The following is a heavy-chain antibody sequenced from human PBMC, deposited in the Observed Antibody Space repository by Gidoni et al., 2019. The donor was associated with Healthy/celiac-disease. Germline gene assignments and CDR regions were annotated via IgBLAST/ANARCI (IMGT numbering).Heavy chain of an antibody. CDR1: GFTFSSYS. Sequence: EVQLVESGGGLGKPGGSLRLSCAASGFTFSSYSMHWVRQAPGKVLEWVSSISSSSSYIYYADSVKGRFTISRDNAKNSLYLQMNSLRAEDTAVYYCASLIVVVPAASAEGNWFDPWGQGTLVTVSS. CDR3: ASLIVVVPAASAEGNWFDP. J-gene: IGHJ5*02. D-gene: IGHD2-2*01. V-gene: IGHV3-21*01. CDR2: ISSSSSYI.